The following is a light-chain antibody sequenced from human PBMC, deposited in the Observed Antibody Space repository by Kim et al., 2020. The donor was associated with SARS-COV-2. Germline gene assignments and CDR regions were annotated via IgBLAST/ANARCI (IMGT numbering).Light chain of an antibody. Sequence: PGERVTLSCRASQSVATTFLTWYQQKPGQAPRVLIYATSQRATGIPDRFSGSGSGTDFTLTISRLEPEDVAVYYCQQYSRSRLVSFGGGTKVDIK. J-gene: IGKJ4*01. CDR1: QSVATTF. CDR2: ATS. V-gene: IGKV3-20*01. CDR3: QQYSRSRLVS.